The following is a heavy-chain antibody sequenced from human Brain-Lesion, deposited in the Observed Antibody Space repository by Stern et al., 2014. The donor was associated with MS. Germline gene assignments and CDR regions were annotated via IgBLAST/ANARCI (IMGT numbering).Heavy chain of an antibody. CDR1: GGPVSSGGYF. V-gene: IGHV4-31*03. CDR2: VYYSGSI. CDR3: ARNPALWYFDL. J-gene: IGHJ2*01. D-gene: IGHD3-3*02. Sequence: QVQLVESGPGLVKPLPTLSLTCTVSGGPVSSGGYFWNWIRQHPGKGLEWIVHVYYSGSIAYNPSLKSRVTISVDTSKNQFSLRLRSVTAADTAVYYCARNPALWYFDLWGRGTLAAVSS.